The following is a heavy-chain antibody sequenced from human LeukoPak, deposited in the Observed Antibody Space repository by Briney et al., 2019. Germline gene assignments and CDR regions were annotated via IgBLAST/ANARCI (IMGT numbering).Heavy chain of an antibody. D-gene: IGHD3-22*01. CDR2: VYYSGST. CDR1: GGSISSSSYY. CDR3: ARHLYYYDRNGNFADY. V-gene: IGHV4-39*01. Sequence: SETLSLTCTVSGGSISSSSYYWGWIRQPPGKGLEWIGSVYYSGSTYYNPSLKSRVTISVDTSKNQFSLRLYSVTDADTAVYFCARHLYYYDRNGNFADYWGQGTLVTVSS. J-gene: IGHJ4*02.